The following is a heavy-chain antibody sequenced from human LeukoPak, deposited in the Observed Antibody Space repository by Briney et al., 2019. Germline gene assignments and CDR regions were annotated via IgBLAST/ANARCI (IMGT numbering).Heavy chain of an antibody. V-gene: IGHV3-23*01. CDR2: IIGRGTSA. CDR3: AKPDGNVVAVPMDV. CDR1: GFTFSAYA. D-gene: IGHD2-21*01. Sequence: GGSLRLSCAASGFTFSAYAMNWVRQAPGKGLEWVSSIIGRGTSAYYADSVKGRFTISRDNSKNTLFLQMNRLRAADTAVYYCAKPDGNVVAVPMDVWGQGTTVTVSS. J-gene: IGHJ6*02.